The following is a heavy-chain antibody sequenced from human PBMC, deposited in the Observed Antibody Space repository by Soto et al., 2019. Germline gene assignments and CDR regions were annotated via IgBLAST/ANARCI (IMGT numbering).Heavy chain of an antibody. J-gene: IGHJ4*02. CDR3: ARDRARPKFYFDY. V-gene: IGHV1-46*01. CDR1: GYTFSNYY. Sequence: QVQLVQSGAEVKKPGASVKVSCKASGYTFSNYYMHCVRQAPGQGLEWMGVINPSDGTTRYAQKFQGRVTMTRDTSTSTVYMEVSSLRSEDTAVFFCARDRARPKFYFDYWGQGTLVTASS. D-gene: IGHD6-6*01. CDR2: INPSDGTT.